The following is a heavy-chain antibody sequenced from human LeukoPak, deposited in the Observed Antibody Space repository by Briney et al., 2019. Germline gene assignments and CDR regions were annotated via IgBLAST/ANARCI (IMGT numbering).Heavy chain of an antibody. CDR3: AYSVWAFPTNAFDI. Sequence: PGGSLGLSCAASGFTVSSNYMSWVRQAPGKGLEWVSLIYSGGSTFYADSVKGRFTISRDNSENTLFLQMNSLRAEDTAVYYCAYSVWAFPTNAFDIWGQGTMVTVSS. J-gene: IGHJ3*02. D-gene: IGHD5-18*01. CDR1: GFTVSSNY. V-gene: IGHV3-53*05. CDR2: IYSGGST.